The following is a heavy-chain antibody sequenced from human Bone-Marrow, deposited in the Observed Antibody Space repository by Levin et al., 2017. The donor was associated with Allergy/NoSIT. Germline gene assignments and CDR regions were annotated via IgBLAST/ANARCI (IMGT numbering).Heavy chain of an antibody. CDR1: GFTFSPYT. CDR3: TRDRATIYFDY. V-gene: IGHV3-21*05. J-gene: IGHJ4*02. Sequence: GESLKISCVGSGFTFSPYTMHWFRQAPGKGLEWVSYISGSSTYIYYADSAKGRFTISRDNAKNSVYLQMSSLRAEDTAVYYCTRDRATIYFDYWGQGTLVTVSS. D-gene: IGHD5-12*01. CDR2: ISGSSTYI.